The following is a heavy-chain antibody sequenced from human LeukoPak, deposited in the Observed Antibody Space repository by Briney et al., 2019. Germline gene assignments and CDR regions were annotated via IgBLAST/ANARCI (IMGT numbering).Heavy chain of an antibody. CDR2: ISSGSTTI. D-gene: IGHD1-14*01. Sequence: PGGSLRLSCATSGFTLSSYSMNWVRQAPGKGLEWVSYISSGSTTIYYADSVKGRFTISRDNAKNTLYLQMNSLRAEDTALYYCAKDGNWNHGFDPWGQGTLVTVSS. CDR3: AKDGNWNHGFDP. V-gene: IGHV3-48*01. J-gene: IGHJ5*02. CDR1: GFTLSSYS.